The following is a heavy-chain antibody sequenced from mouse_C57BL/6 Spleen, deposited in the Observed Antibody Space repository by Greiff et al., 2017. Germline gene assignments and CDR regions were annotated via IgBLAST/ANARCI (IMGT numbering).Heavy chain of an antibody. J-gene: IGHJ2*01. D-gene: IGHD1-1*01. Sequence: DVKLVESGGGLVKPGGSLKLSCAASGFTFSDYGMHWVRQAPEKGLEWVAYISSGSSTIYYADTVKGRFTISRDNAKNTLFLQMTSLRSEDTAMYYCARGYYYGSSYDFDYWGQGTTLTVSS. CDR1: GFTFSDYG. CDR3: ARGYYYGSSYDFDY. CDR2: ISSGSSTI. V-gene: IGHV5-17*01.